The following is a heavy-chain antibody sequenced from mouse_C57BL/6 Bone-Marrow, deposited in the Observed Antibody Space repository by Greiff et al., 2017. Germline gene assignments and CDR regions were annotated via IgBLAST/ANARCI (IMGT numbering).Heavy chain of an antibody. V-gene: IGHV1-82*01. CDR1: GYAFSSSW. CDR3: ARRGDGSSYDWFAY. CDR2: IYPGDGDT. D-gene: IGHD1-1*01. J-gene: IGHJ3*01. Sequence: VHLVESGPELVKPGASVKISCKASGYAFSSSWMNWVKQRPGKGLEWIGRIYPGDGDTNYNGKFKGKATLTADKSSSTAYMQLSSLTSEDSAVYFCARRGDGSSYDWFAYWGQGTLVTVSA.